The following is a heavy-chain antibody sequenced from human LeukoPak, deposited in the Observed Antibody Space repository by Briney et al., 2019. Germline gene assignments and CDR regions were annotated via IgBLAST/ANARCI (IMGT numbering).Heavy chain of an antibody. CDR3: ARDISEAATPGY. J-gene: IGHJ4*02. V-gene: IGHV1-2*02. D-gene: IGHD2-15*01. CDR1: GYTFTGYY. Sequence: GASVKVSCKASGYTFTGYYVHWVRQAPGQGLEWMGWINPNSGGTNYAQKFQGRVTMTRDTSISTAYMELSRLRSDDTAVYYCARDISEAATPGYWGQGTLVTVSS. CDR2: INPNSGGT.